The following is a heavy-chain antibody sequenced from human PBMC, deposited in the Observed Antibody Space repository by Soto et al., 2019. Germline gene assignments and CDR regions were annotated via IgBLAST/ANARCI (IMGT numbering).Heavy chain of an antibody. CDR2: IIPIFGTA. Sequence: SVKVSCKASGGTFSSYAISWVRQAPGQGREWMGGIIPIFGTANYAQKFQGRVTITADKSTSTAYMELSSLRSEDTAVYYCARGPYDSSGYDDYWGQGTQVTVSS. V-gene: IGHV1-69*06. CDR1: GGTFSSYA. CDR3: ARGPYDSSGYDDY. D-gene: IGHD3-22*01. J-gene: IGHJ4*02.